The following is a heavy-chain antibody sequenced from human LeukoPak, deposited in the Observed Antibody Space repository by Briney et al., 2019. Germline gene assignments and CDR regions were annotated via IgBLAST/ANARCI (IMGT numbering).Heavy chain of an antibody. CDR2: IYTSGST. D-gene: IGHD6-19*01. V-gene: IGHV4-61*02. J-gene: IGHJ4*02. CDR1: GGSISSGSYY. CDR3: ARSGYSSGWYTDY. Sequence: SENLSLNCTVSGGSISSGSYYWRWIRQPAGKGLEWIGRIYTSGSTNYNPSLKSRVTISVDTSKNQFSLKLSSVTAADTAVYYCARSGYSSGWYTDYWGQGTLVTVSS.